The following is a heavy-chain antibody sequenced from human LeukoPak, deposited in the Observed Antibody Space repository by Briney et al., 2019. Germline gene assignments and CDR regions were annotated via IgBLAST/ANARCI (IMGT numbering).Heavy chain of an antibody. D-gene: IGHD2-2*01. CDR3: ASRGVYCSSTSCQGPYYYYGMDV. Sequence: SVKVSCKASGGTFSSYAISWVRQAPGQGLEWMGGIITIFGTANYAQKFQGRVTITADESTSTAYMELSSLRSEDTAVYYCASRGVYCSSTSCQGPYYYYGMDVWGKGTTVTVSS. CDR1: GGTFSSYA. V-gene: IGHV1-69*13. J-gene: IGHJ6*04. CDR2: IITIFGTA.